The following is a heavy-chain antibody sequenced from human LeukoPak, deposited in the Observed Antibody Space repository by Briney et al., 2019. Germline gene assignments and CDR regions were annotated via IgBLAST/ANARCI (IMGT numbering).Heavy chain of an antibody. CDR1: GFVFSTHS. D-gene: IGHD4-23*01. CDR3: VRDADGGNSWFDS. CDR2: ISSSNGDI. J-gene: IGHJ5*01. V-gene: IGHV3-21*01. Sequence: GGSLRLSCAASGFVFSTHSMNWVRQAPGKGLEWVSWISSSNGDIYYADSVWGRFTISRDDAKKSLYLQMNSLRAEDTAVYYCVRDADGGNSWFDSWGQGTLVTVSS.